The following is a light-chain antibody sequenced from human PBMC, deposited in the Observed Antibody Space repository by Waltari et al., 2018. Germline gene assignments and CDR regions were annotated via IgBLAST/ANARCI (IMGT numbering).Light chain of an antibody. Sequence: DIVMTQSPDSLAVSLGERATINCKSSQNVLYSSNNQNYLAWYQKRPGQPPNLLIYWASTRESGVPDRFIGSGYGTDFTLTISSLQAEDVALYYCQQYYSAPLTFGQGTKVEIK. CDR2: WAS. V-gene: IGKV4-1*01. CDR3: QQYYSAPLT. J-gene: IGKJ1*01. CDR1: QNVLYSSNNQNY.